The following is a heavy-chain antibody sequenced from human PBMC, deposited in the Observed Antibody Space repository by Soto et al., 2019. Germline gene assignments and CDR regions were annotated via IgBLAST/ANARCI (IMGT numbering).Heavy chain of an antibody. J-gene: IGHJ5*02. CDR2: ISYDGSNK. CDR1: GFTFSSYG. CDR3: AKQSSQCSDGSCHDPGWFDP. D-gene: IGHD2-15*01. Sequence: QVQLVESGGGVVQPGRSLRLSCAASGFTFSSYGMHWVRQAPGKGLEWVAVISYDGSNKYYADSVKGRFTISRDNSKNPLYLQMNSLRAEDTALYFCAKQSSQCSDGSCHDPGWFDPWGQGTLVTVSS. V-gene: IGHV3-30*18.